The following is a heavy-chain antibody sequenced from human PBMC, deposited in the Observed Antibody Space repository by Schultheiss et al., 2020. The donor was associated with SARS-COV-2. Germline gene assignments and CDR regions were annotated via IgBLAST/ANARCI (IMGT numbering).Heavy chain of an antibody. CDR2: IYYSGST. CDR3: ARIRRQWLALDY. D-gene: IGHD6-19*01. V-gene: IGHV4-61*05. J-gene: IGHJ4*02. CDR1: GGSISSSSYY. Sequence: SETLSLTCTVSGGSISSSSYYWSWIRQPPGKGLEWIGYIYYSGSTNYNPSLKSRVTISVDTSKNQFSLKLSSVTAADTAVYYCARIRRQWLALDYWGQGTLVTVSS.